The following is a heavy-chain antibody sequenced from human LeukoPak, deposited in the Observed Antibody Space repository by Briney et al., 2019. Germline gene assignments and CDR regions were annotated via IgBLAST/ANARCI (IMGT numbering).Heavy chain of an antibody. CDR1: GFTFSDYY. V-gene: IGHV3-11*01. Sequence: PGGSLRLSCAASGFTFSDYYMSWIRQAPGKGLEWVSYIGSSGSTIYYADSVKGRFTISRDNAKNSLYLQMNSLRAEDTAVYYCASGGIAVAAGYYYYGMDVWGQGTTVTVSS. CDR2: IGSSGSTI. CDR3: ASGGIAVAAGYYYYGMDV. D-gene: IGHD6-19*01. J-gene: IGHJ6*02.